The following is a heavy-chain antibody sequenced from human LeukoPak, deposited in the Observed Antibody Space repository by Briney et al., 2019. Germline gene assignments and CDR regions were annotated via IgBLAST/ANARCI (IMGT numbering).Heavy chain of an antibody. V-gene: IGHV3-48*04. D-gene: IGHD3-22*01. J-gene: IGHJ3*02. CDR2: ISSSSSTI. Sequence: PGGSLRLSCAASGFTFSSYSMNWVRQAPGKGLEWVSYISSSSSTIYYADSVKGRFTISRDNAKNSLYLQMNSLRAEDTAVYYCARDGGSSGYDDDAFDIWGQGTMVTVSS. CDR3: ARDGGSSGYDDDAFDI. CDR1: GFTFSSYS.